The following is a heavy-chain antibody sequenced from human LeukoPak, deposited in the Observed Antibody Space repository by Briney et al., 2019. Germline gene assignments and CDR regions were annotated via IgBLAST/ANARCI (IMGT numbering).Heavy chain of an antibody. V-gene: IGHV3-23*01. CDR3: AKENVVVVPAAMQGFFDH. Sequence: GGSLRLSCAASGFTFSSYAMSWVRQAPGKGLEWVSAISGSGGSTYYADSVKGRFTISRDNSKNTLYLQMNSLRAEDTAVYYCAKENVVVVPAAMQGFFDHWGQGTLVTVSS. D-gene: IGHD2-2*01. J-gene: IGHJ4*02. CDR2: ISGSGGST. CDR1: GFTFSSYA.